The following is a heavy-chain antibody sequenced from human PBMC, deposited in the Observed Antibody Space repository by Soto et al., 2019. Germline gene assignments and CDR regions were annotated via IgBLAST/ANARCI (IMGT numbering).Heavy chain of an antibody. Sequence: PSETLSLTCTVSGGSISCYYWSWIRQTPGQGLEWIGNFFYSGSTNYNPSLKSRVTISVDTSKNQFSLKLSSVTAADTAVYYCAFGRSGYYYGMDVWGQETTVTVSS. CDR1: GGSISCYY. D-gene: IGHD3-10*01. CDR3: AFGRSGYYYGMDV. CDR2: FFYSGST. J-gene: IGHJ6*02. V-gene: IGHV4-59*01.